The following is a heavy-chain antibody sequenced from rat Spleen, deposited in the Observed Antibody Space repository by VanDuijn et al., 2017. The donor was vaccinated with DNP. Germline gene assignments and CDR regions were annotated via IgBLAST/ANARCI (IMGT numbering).Heavy chain of an antibody. Sequence: EVQLVESGGGLVQPGRSLKLSCAASGFTFSNYYMAWVRQGPTKGLEWVAAVSPGGRNIYYRDTVKDRFTISRDNTKSTVYLQMDSLRSEETATYYCAKAGGYEGWFAYWGQGTLVTVSS. CDR3: AKAGGYEGWFAY. D-gene: IGHD1-11*01. CDR1: GFTFSNYY. J-gene: IGHJ3*01. V-gene: IGHV5S11*01. CDR2: VSPGGRNI.